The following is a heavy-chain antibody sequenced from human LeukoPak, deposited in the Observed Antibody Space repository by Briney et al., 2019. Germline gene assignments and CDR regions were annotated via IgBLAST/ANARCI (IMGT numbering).Heavy chain of an antibody. J-gene: IGHJ4*02. CDR1: GGSISSSSYY. CDR3: ARGVEQQLVLHYFDY. Sequence: SETLSLTCTVSGGSISSSSYYWGWIRQPPGKGLEWIGSIYYSGSTYYNPSLKSRVTISVDTSKNQFSLKLSSVTAADTAVYYCARGVEQQLVLHYFDYWGQGTLVTVSS. D-gene: IGHD6-13*01. CDR2: IYYSGST. V-gene: IGHV4-39*07.